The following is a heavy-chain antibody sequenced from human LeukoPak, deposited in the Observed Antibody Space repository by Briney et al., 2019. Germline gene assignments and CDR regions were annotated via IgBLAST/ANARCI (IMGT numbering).Heavy chain of an antibody. CDR2: IWYDGSNK. CDR1: GFTFSSYG. J-gene: IGHJ6*02. CDR3: ARSNWNDLVSAPYGMDV. Sequence: GGSLRLSCAASGFTFSSYGMHWIRQAPGKGLEWVAVIWYDGSNKYYADSVKGRFTISRDNSKNTLYLQMNSLRAEDTAVYYCARSNWNDLVSAPYGMDVWGQGTTVTVSS. D-gene: IGHD1-1*01. V-gene: IGHV3-33*01.